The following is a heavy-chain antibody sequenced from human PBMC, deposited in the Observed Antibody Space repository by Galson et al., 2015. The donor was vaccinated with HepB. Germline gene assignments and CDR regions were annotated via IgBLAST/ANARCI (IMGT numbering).Heavy chain of an antibody. J-gene: IGHJ3*02. CDR3: ARAVGATSAFDI. Sequence: SLRLSCAASGFTFSGYYMSWIRQAPGKGLEWVSYISSSSSYTNYADSVKGRFTISRDNAKNSLYLQMNSLRAEDTAVYYCARAVGATSAFDIWGQGTMVTVSS. V-gene: IGHV3-11*06. CDR2: ISSSSSYT. D-gene: IGHD1-26*01. CDR1: GFTFSGYY.